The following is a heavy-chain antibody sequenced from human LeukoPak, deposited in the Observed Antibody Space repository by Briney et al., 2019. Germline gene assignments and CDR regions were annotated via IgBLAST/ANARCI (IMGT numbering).Heavy chain of an antibody. J-gene: IGHJ6*03. Sequence: GGSLRLSCAASGFTFSSYSMNWVRQAPGKGLEWVSYISSSSSTIYYADSVKGRFTISRDNAKNSLYLRMNSLRAEDTAVYYCARDKRQGYYYMDVWGKGTTVTVSS. CDR3: ARDKRQGYYYMDV. CDR2: ISSSSSTI. CDR1: GFTFSSYS. V-gene: IGHV3-48*01.